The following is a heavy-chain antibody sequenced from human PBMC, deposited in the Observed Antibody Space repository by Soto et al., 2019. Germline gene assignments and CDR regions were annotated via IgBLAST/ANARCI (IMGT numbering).Heavy chain of an antibody. V-gene: IGHV4-34*01. D-gene: IGHD4-4*01. J-gene: IGHJ4*02. CDR1: SGSFSCYY. CDR3: ARAKSNYQTFDH. Sequence: SETLSLTCSIYSGSFSCYYWSWIRQPPGKGLEWIGEISQSGNTNYSPSLKSRVSISIDTSKKQFSLNLASVTAADTAVYYCARAKSNYQTFDHWGQGSQVTVSS. CDR2: ISQSGNT.